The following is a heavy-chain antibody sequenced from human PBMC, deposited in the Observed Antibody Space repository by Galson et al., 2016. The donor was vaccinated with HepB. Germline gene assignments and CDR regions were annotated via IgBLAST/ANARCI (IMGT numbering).Heavy chain of an antibody. CDR1: GGSITSGAYH. Sequence: TLSLTCTVSGGSITSGAYHWSWIRQYPGKGLEWIGQVYYNGKTHYNPSLQSRLTISVDTSKSSFSLRLSSVTAADTAVYYCVRNVVVVAATQDHHYGLDVWGQGTTVTVSS. CDR2: VYYNGKT. V-gene: IGHV4-31*03. J-gene: IGHJ6*02. D-gene: IGHD2-15*01. CDR3: VRNVVVVAATQDHHYGLDV.